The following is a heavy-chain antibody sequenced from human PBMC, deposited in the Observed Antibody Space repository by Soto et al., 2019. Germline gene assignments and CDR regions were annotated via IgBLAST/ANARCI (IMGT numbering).Heavy chain of an antibody. CDR3: AKQMFQANSAYPPNDVFDI. CDR2: MWFHETNK. V-gene: IGHV3-33*06. Sequence: GGSLRLSCAASGFTFRNYCMHWVRQAPGKGLEWVAVMWFHETNKYYADSVKGRFTISRDDSKSTLYLQMNSLRAEDTAVYYCAKQMFQANSAYPPNDVFDIWGQGTMVTVSS. CDR1: GFTFRNYC. J-gene: IGHJ3*02. D-gene: IGHD3-22*01.